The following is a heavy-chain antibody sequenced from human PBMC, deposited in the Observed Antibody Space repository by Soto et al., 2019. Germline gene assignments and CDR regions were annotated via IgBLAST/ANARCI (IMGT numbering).Heavy chain of an antibody. Sequence: SLNLSCTVSGYSFSHYCIAWVRQLPGKGLEYMGIIYPSDSQTRYSPSFQGQVTISADKSISTAYLQWTSLKASDTAIYYCARHGFYGDYSSNYFDPWGQGTLVTVS. J-gene: IGHJ5*02. CDR2: IYPSDSQT. D-gene: IGHD4-17*01. CDR1: GYSFSHYC. V-gene: IGHV5-51*01. CDR3: ARHGFYGDYSSNYFDP.